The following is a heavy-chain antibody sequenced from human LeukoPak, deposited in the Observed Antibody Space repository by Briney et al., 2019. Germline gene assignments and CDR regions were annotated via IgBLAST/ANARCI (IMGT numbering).Heavy chain of an antibody. Sequence: SETLSLTCTVSGGSVSRYYWSWIRQPPGKRLEWIGYIYYSESTNYNPSLKSRVTISVDTSKNQFSLRLSSVTAADTAVYSCARHYADYSDPYTFDIWGQGTMVTVPS. V-gene: IGHV4-59*08. CDR2: IYYSEST. D-gene: IGHD4-17*01. CDR3: ARHYADYSDPYTFDI. CDR1: GGSVSRYY. J-gene: IGHJ3*02.